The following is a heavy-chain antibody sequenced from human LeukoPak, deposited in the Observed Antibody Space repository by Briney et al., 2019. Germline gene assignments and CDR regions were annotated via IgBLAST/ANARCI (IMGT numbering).Heavy chain of an antibody. CDR2: ISGLNGNT. D-gene: IGHD2-2*01. CDR3: ARGLGYCSSTSCYGELPGDY. Sequence: GASVKVSCKASGYTFTGYYMHWVRQAPGQGLEWMGRISGLNGNTHYAQNLQGRVTMTTDTFTTTAYMELRSLRSDDTAMYYCARGLGYCSSTSCYGELPGDYWSQGTLVTVSS. J-gene: IGHJ4*02. CDR1: GYTFTGYY. V-gene: IGHV1-18*04.